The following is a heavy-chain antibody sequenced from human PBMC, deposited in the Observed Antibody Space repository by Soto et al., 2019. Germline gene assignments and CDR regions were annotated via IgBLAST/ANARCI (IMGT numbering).Heavy chain of an antibody. V-gene: IGHV4-30-4*01. D-gene: IGHD3-3*01. Sequence: PSETLSLTCTVSGGSISSGDYYWSWIRQPPGKGLEWIGYIYYSGSTYYNPSLKSRVTISVDTSKNQFSLKLSSVTAADTAVYYCARARFITIFGVVIPYYFDYWGQGTLVTVSS. J-gene: IGHJ4*02. CDR1: GGSISSGDYY. CDR2: IYYSGST. CDR3: ARARFITIFGVVIPYYFDY.